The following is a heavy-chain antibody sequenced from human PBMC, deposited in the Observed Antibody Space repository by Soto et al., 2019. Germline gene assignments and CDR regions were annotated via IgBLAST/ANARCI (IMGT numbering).Heavy chain of an antibody. Sequence: QVHLVQSGAVVENPGASVKVSCKASGYTFTNFGINWVRQAPGQGLEWMGWITPYNGNANYPQKHQDRLTITTDTSTNSLYLELMSLRSDDTAVYFCARARMFSGAHHDYWGQGTLVTVSS. J-gene: IGHJ4*02. V-gene: IGHV1-18*04. D-gene: IGHD1-26*01. CDR1: GYTFTNFG. CDR2: ITPYNGNA. CDR3: ARARMFSGAHHDY.